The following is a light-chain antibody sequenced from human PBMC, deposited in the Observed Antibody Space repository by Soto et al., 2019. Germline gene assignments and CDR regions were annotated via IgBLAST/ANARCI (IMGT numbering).Light chain of an antibody. J-gene: IGKJ5*01. CDR2: GAS. CDR3: QQYEKWPPSIT. CDR1: QPVNNN. V-gene: IGKV3-15*01. Sequence: EIVLTQSPGALSLSPGERATLSCRTSQPVNNNLAWYQHKPGQAPGLLIYGASTRATGISARFSGGGSGTEFTLTISSLQSEDFALYFCQQYEKWPPSITFGQGTRLEIK.